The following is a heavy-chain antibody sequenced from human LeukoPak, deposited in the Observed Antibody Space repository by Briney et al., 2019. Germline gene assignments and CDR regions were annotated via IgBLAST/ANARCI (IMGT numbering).Heavy chain of an antibody. CDR3: ARGAYCGGDCYSWDY. J-gene: IGHJ4*02. CDR1: GFTFSSYW. Sequence: AGGSLRLSCATSGFTFSSYWMSWVRQVPGKGLEWVANIKHDGRDIYYLDSVKGRFTISRDNAKNSLFLQMNSLRAEDTAVYYCARGAYCGGDCYSWDYWGQGTLVTVSS. CDR2: IKHDGRDI. D-gene: IGHD2-21*02. V-gene: IGHV3-7*01.